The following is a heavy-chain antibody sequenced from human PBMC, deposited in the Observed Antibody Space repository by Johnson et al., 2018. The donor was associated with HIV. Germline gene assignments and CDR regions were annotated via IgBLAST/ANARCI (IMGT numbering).Heavy chain of an antibody. CDR2: IYSGGST. J-gene: IGHJ3*02. V-gene: IGHV3-66*01. CDR3: ARDGYNYVAFDI. Sequence: EVQVVESGGGLVQPGGSLRLSCAASGFTVSNNYMSWVRQAPGKGLEWVSLIYSGGSTYYADSVKGRFSISRDNSKNTLYLQMNSLRAEDTAVYYCARDGYNYVAFDIWGQGTMVTVSS. D-gene: IGHD5-24*01. CDR1: GFTVSNNY.